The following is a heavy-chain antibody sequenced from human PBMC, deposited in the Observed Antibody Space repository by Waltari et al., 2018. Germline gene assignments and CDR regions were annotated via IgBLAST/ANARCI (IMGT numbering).Heavy chain of an antibody. CDR2: IKSKTSGGAA. D-gene: IGHD3-10*01. CDR3: VADISELGRGEFDY. CDR1: GVNFNSAL. V-gene: IGHV3-15*01. J-gene: IGHJ4*02. Sequence: EVQLVASGGGLVNPGGSLRLSCVSSGVNFNSALMTRFRQAPGKGLELVGLIKSKTSGGAADYAAPVKGRFTISRDDSQNTVFLRMNNLKTEDTAVYFCVADISELGRGEFDYWAQGTLVNVSS.